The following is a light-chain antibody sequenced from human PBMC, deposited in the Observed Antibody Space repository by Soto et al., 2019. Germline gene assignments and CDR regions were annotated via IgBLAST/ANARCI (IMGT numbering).Light chain of an antibody. CDR2: SNN. CDR1: SSDIGSNT. CDR3: AAWDDSLNGYV. V-gene: IGLV1-44*01. Sequence: QSVLSQPPSASGTPGQRVTISCSGSSSDIGSNTVNWYQQLPGTAPKLLIYSNNQRPSGVPDRFSGSKSGTSASLAISGLQSEDEADYYCAAWDDSLNGYVFXTGTKPTVL. J-gene: IGLJ1*01.